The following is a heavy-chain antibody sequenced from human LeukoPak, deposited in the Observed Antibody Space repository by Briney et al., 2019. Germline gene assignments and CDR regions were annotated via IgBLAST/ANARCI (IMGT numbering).Heavy chain of an antibody. V-gene: IGHV1-2*02. J-gene: IGHJ4*02. CDR2: FNPHSGGT. CDR1: GYTFTGYY. D-gene: IGHD5-18*01. CDR3: ARDWPARGYSYDYYFDY. Sequence: ASVNVSCKASGYTFTGYYIHWVRQAPGQGLEWMGWFNPHSGGTNYAQKFQGRVTMTRDTSISTVYMELSRLRSDDTAVYYCARDWPARGYSYDYYFDYWGQGTLVTVSS.